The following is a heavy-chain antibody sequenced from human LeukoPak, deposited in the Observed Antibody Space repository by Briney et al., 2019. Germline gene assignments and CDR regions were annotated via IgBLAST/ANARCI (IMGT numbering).Heavy chain of an antibody. CDR3: ARGPWSSSWGVRGMDV. D-gene: IGHD6-13*01. CDR1: GGTFSSYA. Sequence: ASVKVSCKASGGTFSSYAISWVRQAPGQGLEWMGRIIPILGIANYAQKFQGRVTITADKSTSTAYMELSSLRSEDTAVYYCARGPWSSSWGVRGMDVWGQGTTVTVSS. CDR2: IIPILGIA. V-gene: IGHV1-69*04. J-gene: IGHJ6*02.